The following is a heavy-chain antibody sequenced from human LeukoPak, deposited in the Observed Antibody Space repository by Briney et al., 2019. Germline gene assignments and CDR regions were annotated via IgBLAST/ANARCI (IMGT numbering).Heavy chain of an antibody. V-gene: IGHV3-53*01. D-gene: IGHD3-10*02. CDR1: GFTVSSNS. J-gene: IGHJ5*02. CDR2: IYSDNA. Sequence: GGSLRLSCTVSGFTVSSNSMSWVRQAPGKGLEWVSFIYSDNAHYSDSVKGRFTISRANSKNTLYLQMNSLRAEDTAVYYCAKVMLGELLYWFDPWGQGTLVTVSS. CDR3: AKVMLGELLYWFDP.